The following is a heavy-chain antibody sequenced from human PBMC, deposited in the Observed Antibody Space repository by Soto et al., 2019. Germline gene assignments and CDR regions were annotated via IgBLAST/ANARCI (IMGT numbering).Heavy chain of an antibody. V-gene: IGHV3-21*06. Sequence: SLRLSCAASGFTFTRYSMNWVRQAPGKGLEWVSSISSTTNYIYYGDSMKGRFTISRDNAKNSLYLEMNSLRAEDTAVYYCARESEDLTSNFDYWCQGTLVTVSS. CDR2: ISSTTNYI. CDR3: ARESEDLTSNFDY. CDR1: GFTFTRYS. J-gene: IGHJ4*02.